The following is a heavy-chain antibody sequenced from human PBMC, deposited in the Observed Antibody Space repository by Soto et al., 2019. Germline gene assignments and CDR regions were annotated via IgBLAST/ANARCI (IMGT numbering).Heavy chain of an antibody. CDR2: IWYDGSNK. CDR1: GFTFSSYG. D-gene: IGHD6-6*01. CDR3: ARESNEYSSRGISGAGMDV. V-gene: IGHV3-33*01. Sequence: QVQLVESGGGVVQPGRSLRLSCAASGFTFSSYGMHWVRQAPGKGLEWVAVIWYDGSNKYYADSVKGRFTISRDNSKNTLYLQMNSLRAEDTAVYYCARESNEYSSRGISGAGMDVWGQGTTVTVSS. J-gene: IGHJ6*02.